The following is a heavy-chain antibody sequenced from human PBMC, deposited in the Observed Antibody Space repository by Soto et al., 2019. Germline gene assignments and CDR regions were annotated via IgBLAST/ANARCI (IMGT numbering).Heavy chain of an antibody. V-gene: IGHV3-73*02. CDR3: AGQMDTFFDRFDY. D-gene: IGHD5-18*01. CDR1: GFTLSGSF. CDR2: IASRTNNYAT. J-gene: IGHJ4*02. Sequence: EVQLVESGGGLVQPGGSMKLTCAASGFTLSGSFIHWVRQASGKGLEWVGRIASRTNNYATAYGTSVQGRFTVSRDDLLNSAYLQMNGLKTEDTAVYFCAGQMDTFFDRFDYWGRGILVTVSS.